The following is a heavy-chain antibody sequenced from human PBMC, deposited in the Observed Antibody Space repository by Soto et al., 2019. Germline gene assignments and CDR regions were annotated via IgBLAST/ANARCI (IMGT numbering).Heavy chain of an antibody. CDR1: GLTGSGKYY. CDR2: ISGSGGGT. CDR3: ASTPHRCDALAGPAF. D-gene: IGHD6-19*01. J-gene: IGHJ4*02. V-gene: IGHV3-23*01. Sequence: GGSLGLSCAAFGLTGSGKYYMAWVRQTPGKGLECVSRISGSGGGTYYADSVKGRFTISRDNSENTLYLHLNSLRVEDTAVYYCASTPHRCDALAGPAFWGQGALV.